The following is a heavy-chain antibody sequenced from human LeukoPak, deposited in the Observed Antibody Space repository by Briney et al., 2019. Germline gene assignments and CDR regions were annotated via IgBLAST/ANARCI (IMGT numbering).Heavy chain of an antibody. CDR2: LSYDGSRK. Sequence: GRSLRLSCAASGFTFSSYAMQWVRQAPGKGLEWLAILSYDGSRKNYADSVKGRLTISRDNSKNTLYLQLNSLRGDDTAVYYCAKVRGGYYGSGSYEGVDDWGQGTLVTVS. D-gene: IGHD3-10*01. CDR1: GFTFSSYA. V-gene: IGHV3-30*18. J-gene: IGHJ4*02. CDR3: AKVRGGYYGSGSYEGVDD.